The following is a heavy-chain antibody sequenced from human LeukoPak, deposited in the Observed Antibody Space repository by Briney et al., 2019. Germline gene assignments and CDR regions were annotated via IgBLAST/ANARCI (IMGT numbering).Heavy chain of an antibody. CDR3: ARHVSAAGPFDY. CDR1: GGSISSYY. V-gene: IGHV4-59*08. J-gene: IGHJ4*02. CDR2: IYYSGST. D-gene: IGHD6-13*01. Sequence: SSETLSLTCTVSGGSISSYYWSWIRQPPGKGLEWIGYIYYSGSTNYNPSLKSRVTILVDTSKNQFSLKLSSVTAADTAVYYCARHVSAAGPFDYWGQGTLVTVSS.